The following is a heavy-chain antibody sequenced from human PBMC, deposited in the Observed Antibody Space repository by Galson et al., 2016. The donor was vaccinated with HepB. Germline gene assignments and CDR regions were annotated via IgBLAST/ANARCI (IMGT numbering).Heavy chain of an antibody. J-gene: IGHJ3*01. CDR3: ARAGGTTSIFAFDL. D-gene: IGHD1-14*01. CDR2: ISYLGISQ. V-gene: IGHV3-30-3*02. CDR1: GYTFSSYI. Sequence: SLRLSCAASGYTFSSYIIHWVRQAPGKGLEWVSVISYLGISQDYADSVKGRFTISRGDSKNTLYLQLNGLRPEDTAVYYCARAGGTTSIFAFDLWGRGTLVTVSS.